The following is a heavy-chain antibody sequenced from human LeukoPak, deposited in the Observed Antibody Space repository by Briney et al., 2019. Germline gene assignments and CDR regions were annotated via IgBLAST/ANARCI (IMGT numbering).Heavy chain of an antibody. V-gene: IGHV3-7*01. J-gene: IGHJ4*02. Sequence: GSLRLSCAASGFTFSSHWMSWVRQAPGKGLEWVANIKQDGSEIYYVDSVKGRFTISRDNAKNSLYLQMNSLRAEDTAVYYCAREGAVAGRYYLDYWGQGTLVTVSS. CDR1: GFTFSSHW. CDR2: IKQDGSEI. D-gene: IGHD6-19*01. CDR3: AREGAVAGRYYLDY.